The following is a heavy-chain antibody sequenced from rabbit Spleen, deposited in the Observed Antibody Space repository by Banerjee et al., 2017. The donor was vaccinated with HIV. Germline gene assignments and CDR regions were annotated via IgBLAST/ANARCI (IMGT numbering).Heavy chain of an antibody. V-gene: IGHV1S40*01. CDR3: ARDTGSSFSSYGMDL. Sequence: LEESGGDLVKPGASLTLTCIASGVSFSANSYICWVRQAPGKGLEWIVCIDSGSSGFTYFASWAKGRFTISKTSSTTVTLQMTSLTAADTATYFCARDTGSSFSSYGMDLWGPGTLVTVS. D-gene: IGHD8-1*01. J-gene: IGHJ6*01. CDR2: IDSGSSGFT. CDR1: GVSFSANSY.